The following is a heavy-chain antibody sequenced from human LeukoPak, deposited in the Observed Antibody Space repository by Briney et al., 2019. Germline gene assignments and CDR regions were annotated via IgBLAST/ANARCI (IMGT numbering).Heavy chain of an antibody. CDR3: ARKSASGNYPLDY. J-gene: IGHJ4*02. Sequence: GGSLRLSCAASGFTFSSSAMSWVRQAPGKGLEWVSAISGSGGSTYYADSVKGRFTISRDNAKNTVFLQMSSLRAEDTALYYCARKSASGNYPLDYWGQGTLVTVSS. D-gene: IGHD3-10*01. CDR1: GFTFSSSA. CDR2: ISGSGGST. V-gene: IGHV3-23*01.